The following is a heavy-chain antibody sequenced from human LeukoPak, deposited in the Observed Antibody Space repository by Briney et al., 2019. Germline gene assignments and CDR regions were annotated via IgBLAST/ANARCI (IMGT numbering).Heavy chain of an antibody. J-gene: IGHJ6*03. CDR2: IYYSGSS. V-gene: IGHV4-61*05. D-gene: IGHD2-2*01. Sequence: PSETLSLTCTVSGGSISSSSYYWGWIRQPPGKGLEWLGYIYYSGSSNYNPSLKSRVTMSADTSKNQFSLKLSSVTAADTAVYYCARVPRSYYYYYMDVWGKGTTVTVSS. CDR3: ARVPRSYYYYYMDV. CDR1: GGSISSSSYY.